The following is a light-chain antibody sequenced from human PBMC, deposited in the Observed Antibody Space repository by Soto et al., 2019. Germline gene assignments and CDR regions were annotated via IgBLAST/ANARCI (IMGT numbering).Light chain of an antibody. CDR1: RSDIGDSNF. Sequence: QSVLTQPASVSGSPGQSGTISCTGPRSDIGDSNFISWYQHSPGKAPRLLIYEVNNRPSGVSRRFSGSKAGNTASLTISGLLEDDEADYFCASFRSGTILVFCSGTKLTVL. J-gene: IGLJ1*01. CDR3: ASFRSGTILV. V-gene: IGLV2-14*01. CDR2: EVN.